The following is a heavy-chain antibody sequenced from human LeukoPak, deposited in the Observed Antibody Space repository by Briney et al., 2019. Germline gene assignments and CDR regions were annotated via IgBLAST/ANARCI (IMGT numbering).Heavy chain of an antibody. CDR2: ISSSSSYI. V-gene: IGHV3-21*04. Sequence: GGSLRLSCAASGFTFSSYSMNWVRQAPGKGLEWVSSISSSSSYIYYADSVKGRFTISRDNSKNTLYLQMNSLRAEDTAVYYCAKNRQQLVRYFDLWGRGTLVTVSS. D-gene: IGHD6-13*01. CDR3: AKNRQQLVRYFDL. J-gene: IGHJ2*01. CDR1: GFTFSSYS.